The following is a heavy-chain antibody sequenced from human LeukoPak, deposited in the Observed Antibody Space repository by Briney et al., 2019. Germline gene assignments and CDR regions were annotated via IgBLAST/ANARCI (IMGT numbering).Heavy chain of an antibody. J-gene: IGHJ4*02. D-gene: IGHD3-22*01. CDR3: ARHLYYYDSSGYYPLGY. CDR2: IYYSGST. V-gene: IGHV4-39*01. CDR1: GGSISSSSYY. Sequence: SETLSLTCTVSGGSISSSSYYWGWIRQPPGKGLEWIGRIYYSGSTYYNPSLKSRVTISVDTSKNQFSLKLSSVTAADTAVYYCARHLYYYDSSGYYPLGYWGQGTLVTVSS.